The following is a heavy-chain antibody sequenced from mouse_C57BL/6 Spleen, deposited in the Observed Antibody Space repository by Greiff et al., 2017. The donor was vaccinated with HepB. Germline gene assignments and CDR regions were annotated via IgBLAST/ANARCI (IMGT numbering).Heavy chain of an antibody. CDR3: ARSELGRSYYYAMDY. V-gene: IGHV1-39*01. Sequence: EVKLQESGPELVKPGASVKISCKASGYSFTDYNMNWVKQSNGKSLEWIGVINPNYGTTSYNQKFKGKATLTVDQSSSTAYMQLNSLTSEDSAVYYCARSELGRSYYYAMDYWGQGTSVTVSS. J-gene: IGHJ4*01. CDR2: INPNYGTT. CDR1: GYSFTDYN. D-gene: IGHD4-1*01.